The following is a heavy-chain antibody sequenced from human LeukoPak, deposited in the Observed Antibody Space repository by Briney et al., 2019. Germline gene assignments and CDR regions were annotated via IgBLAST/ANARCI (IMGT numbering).Heavy chain of an antibody. Sequence: ASETLSLTCTVSGGSISNYYWSWIRQPAGEGLEWIGRIYTSGSPTYSPSLKSRVTMSVDTSKNQFSLQLSSVTAADTAVYYCARQYFGSGKYYYAMDVWGQGTTVTVSS. CDR3: ARQYFGSGKYYYAMDV. V-gene: IGHV4-4*07. J-gene: IGHJ6*02. D-gene: IGHD3-10*01. CDR2: IYTSGSP. CDR1: GGSISNYY.